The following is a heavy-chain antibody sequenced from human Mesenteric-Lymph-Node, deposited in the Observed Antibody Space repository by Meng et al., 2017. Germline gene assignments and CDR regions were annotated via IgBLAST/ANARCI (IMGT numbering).Heavy chain of an antibody. CDR3: ARGRRGYSYGYGPTGLDY. V-gene: IGHV4-34*01. Sequence: GRLQQGGAGMLKPSETLSLTCAVNGGSLSGAYWNWIRQPPGKGLEWIGEIIHSGSTNYNPSLKSRVTISVDTSKNQFSLKLSSVTAADTAVYYCARGRRGYSYGYGPTGLDYWGQGTLVTVSS. CDR1: GGSLSGAY. D-gene: IGHD5-18*01. CDR2: IIHSGST. J-gene: IGHJ4*02.